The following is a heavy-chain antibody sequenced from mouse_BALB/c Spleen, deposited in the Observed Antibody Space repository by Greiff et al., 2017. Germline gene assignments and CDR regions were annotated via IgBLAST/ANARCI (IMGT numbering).Heavy chain of an antibody. CDR3: ANWDDWFAY. CDR1: GFTFSSYA. V-gene: IGHV5-6-5*01. Sequence: EVQLVESGGGLVKPGGSLKLSCAASGFTFSSYAMSWVRQTPEKRLEWVASISSGGSTYYPDSVKGRFTISRDNARNILYLQMSSLRSEDTAMYYCANWDDWFAYWGQGTLVTVSA. D-gene: IGHD4-1*01. J-gene: IGHJ3*01. CDR2: ISSGGST.